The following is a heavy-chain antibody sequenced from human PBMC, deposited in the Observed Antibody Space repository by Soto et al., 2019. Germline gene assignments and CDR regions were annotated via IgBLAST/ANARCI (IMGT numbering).Heavy chain of an antibody. J-gene: IGHJ4*02. V-gene: IGHV6-1*01. CDR1: GDSVSSNSAA. Sequence: PSQTLSLTCAISGDSVSSNSAAWNWSRQSPSRGLEWLGKTYYRSKWYNDYAVSVKSRITINPDTSKNQFSLQLNSVTPEDTAVYYCARERRDGYNYGPLFDYWGQGTLVTVSS. CDR2: TYYRSKWYN. CDR3: ARERRDGYNYGPLFDY. D-gene: IGHD5-12*01.